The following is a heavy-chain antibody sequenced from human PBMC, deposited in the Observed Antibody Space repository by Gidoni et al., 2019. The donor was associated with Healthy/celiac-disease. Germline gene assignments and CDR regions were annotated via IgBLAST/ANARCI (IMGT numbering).Heavy chain of an antibody. CDR1: GFTVRTDY. V-gene: IGHV3-66*02. J-gene: IGHJ6*03. Sequence: EVQLVESGGGLVQPGGSLRLSCAPAGFTVRTDYMSWVRQAPGKGLEWVSVIYSGGSKYYADSVKGRFTISRDNSKNTLYLQMNSLRAEDTAVYYCARSQNDRFNYYYYYMDVWGKGTTVTVSS. D-gene: IGHD3-3*01. CDR3: ARSQNDRFNYYYYYMDV. CDR2: IYSGGSK.